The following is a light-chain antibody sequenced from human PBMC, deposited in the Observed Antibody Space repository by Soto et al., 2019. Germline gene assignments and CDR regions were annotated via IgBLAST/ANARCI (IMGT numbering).Light chain of an antibody. CDR3: QHYGSLVLT. V-gene: IGKV3-20*01. CDR1: QSVSSTY. Sequence: EIVLTQYPGTLSLSPGERATLSCRASQSVSSTYLAWYQQKPGHAPRLLIYGASSRATGIPDRFSGSGSGTDFTLTISRLEPEDFAVYYCQHYGSLVLTFGGGTKVEIK. J-gene: IGKJ4*01. CDR2: GAS.